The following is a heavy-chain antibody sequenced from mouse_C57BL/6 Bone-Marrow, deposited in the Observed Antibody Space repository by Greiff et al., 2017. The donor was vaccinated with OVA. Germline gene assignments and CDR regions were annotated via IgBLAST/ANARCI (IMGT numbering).Heavy chain of an antibody. Sequence: ESGAELARPGASVKLSCKASGYTFTSYGISWVKQRTGQGLEWIGEIYPRSGNTYYNEKFKGKATLTADKSSSTAYMELRSLTSEDSAVYFCARPYYGSIYWYFDVWGTGTTVTVSS. J-gene: IGHJ1*03. CDR2: IYPRSGNT. D-gene: IGHD1-1*01. CDR3: ARPYYGSIYWYFDV. CDR1: GYTFTSYG. V-gene: IGHV1-81*01.